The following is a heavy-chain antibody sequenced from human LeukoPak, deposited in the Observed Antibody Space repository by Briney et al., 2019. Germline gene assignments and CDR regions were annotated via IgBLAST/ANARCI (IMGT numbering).Heavy chain of an antibody. CDR2: INHSGST. J-gene: IGHJ5*02. Sequence: PSEALSLTCAVYGGSFSGYYWSRIRQPPGKGLEWIGEINHSGSTNYNPSLKSRVTISVDTSKNQFSLKLSSVTAADTAVYYCARRAPGYQNIVVVTGQESWFDPWGQGTLVTVSS. D-gene: IGHD2-21*02. CDR3: ARRAPGYQNIVVVTGQESWFDP. V-gene: IGHV4-34*01. CDR1: GGSFSGYY.